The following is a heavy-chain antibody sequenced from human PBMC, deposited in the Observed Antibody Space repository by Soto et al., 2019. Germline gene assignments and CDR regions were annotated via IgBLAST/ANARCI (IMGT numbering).Heavy chain of an antibody. J-gene: IGHJ6*02. CDR2: ISYDGSKK. CDR1: GFTFSSYD. Sequence: GESLKISCAASGFTFSSYDMNWVRQAPGKGLEGVAVISYDGSKKYYVDSVKGRFTISRDNSKSTLYVEMNSLRAEDTAVYYCARDRYDILTGYPRTYGMDVWGQGTTVTVSS. V-gene: IGHV3-30-3*01. CDR3: ARDRYDILTGYPRTYGMDV. D-gene: IGHD3-9*01.